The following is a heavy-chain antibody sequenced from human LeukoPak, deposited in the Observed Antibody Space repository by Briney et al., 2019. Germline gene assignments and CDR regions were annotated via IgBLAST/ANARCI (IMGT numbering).Heavy chain of an antibody. Sequence: GGSLRLSCAASGFTCSSYAMHWVRQAPGKGLEWVGRIKSKTDGGTTDYAAPVKGRFTISRDDSKNTLYLQMNSLKTEDTAVYYCTTDRVLLWFGELLYYFDYWGQGTLVTVSS. J-gene: IGHJ4*02. CDR2: IKSKTDGGTT. V-gene: IGHV3-15*01. D-gene: IGHD3-10*01. CDR1: GFTCSSYA. CDR3: TTDRVLLWFGELLYYFDY.